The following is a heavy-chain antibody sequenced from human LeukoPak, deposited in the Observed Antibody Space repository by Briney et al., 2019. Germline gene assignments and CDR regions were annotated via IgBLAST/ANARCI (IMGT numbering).Heavy chain of an antibody. V-gene: IGHV4-39*07. CDR2: ICSGGST. Sequence: SETLSLTCTVSGGSISSSPCYWGWIRQSPGKGLEWFGTICSGGSTYYNPSLKSRVTISVDTSKNQFSLKLSSLTAAGTAVYYCVRVDMAAADGGYPFDIWGQGSMVTVSS. D-gene: IGHD3-16*02. J-gene: IGHJ3*02. CDR1: GGSISSSPCY. CDR3: VRVDMAAADGGYPFDI.